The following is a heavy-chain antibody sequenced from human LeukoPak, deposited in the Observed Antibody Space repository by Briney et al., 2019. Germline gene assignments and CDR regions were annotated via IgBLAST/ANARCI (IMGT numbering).Heavy chain of an antibody. J-gene: IGHJ4*02. CDR1: GYTFTNYD. V-gene: IGHV1-18*01. D-gene: IGHD5-24*01. CDR3: ARGDVYFDS. CDR2: ISAYNRNT. Sequence: ASVKVSCKSSGYTFTNYDINWVRQAPEQGLEWMGWISAYNRNTNYAQKFQGRVTMTTDTSTNTAYMELRSLTSDDTAVYHCARGDVYFDSWGQGTLVTVSS.